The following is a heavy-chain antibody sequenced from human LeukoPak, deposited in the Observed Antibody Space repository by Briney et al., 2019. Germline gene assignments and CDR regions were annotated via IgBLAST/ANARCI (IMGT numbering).Heavy chain of an antibody. J-gene: IGHJ4*02. CDR1: GGSISSYY. V-gene: IGHV4-59*12. CDR2: IYYSGST. CDR3: ARAAGRLFDY. Sequence: SETLSLTCTVSGGSISSYYWSWIRQPPGKGLEWIGYIYYSGSTYYNPSLKSRVTISVDTYKNQFSLKLSSVTAADTAVYYCARAAGRLFDYWGQGTLVTVSS.